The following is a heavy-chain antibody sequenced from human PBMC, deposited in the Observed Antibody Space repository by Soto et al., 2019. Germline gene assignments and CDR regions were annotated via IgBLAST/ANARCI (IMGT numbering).Heavy chain of an antibody. V-gene: IGHV3-23*01. CDR2: ISGSGGST. Sequence: GGSLRLSCAASGFTFSSYAMSWVRQAPGKGLEWDSAISGSGGSTYYADSVKGRFTISRDNSKNTLYLQMNSLRAEDTAVYYCAKVHDFWSGSLHFDYWGQGTLVTVSS. CDR1: GFTFSSYA. J-gene: IGHJ4*02. D-gene: IGHD3-3*01. CDR3: AKVHDFWSGSLHFDY.